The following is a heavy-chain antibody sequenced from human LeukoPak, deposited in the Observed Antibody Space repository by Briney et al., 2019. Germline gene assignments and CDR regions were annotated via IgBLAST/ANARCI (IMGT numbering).Heavy chain of an antibody. CDR2: ISGSGGST. CDR3: SPLRGDSSGYYYVY. V-gene: IGHV3-23*01. CDR1: GLTFSSYV. D-gene: IGHD3-22*01. J-gene: IGHJ4*02. Sequence: GGSLRLSCTASGLTFSSYVMSWVRQAPGKGLEWVSTISGSGGSTFYADSVRGRFTISRDNSRSTLYLQMNSLRAEDTATYYCSPLRGDSSGYYYVYWGQGTLVTVSS.